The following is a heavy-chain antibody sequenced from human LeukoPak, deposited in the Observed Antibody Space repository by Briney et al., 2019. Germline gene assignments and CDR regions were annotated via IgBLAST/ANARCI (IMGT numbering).Heavy chain of an antibody. D-gene: IGHD2-8*02. V-gene: IGHV3-23*01. CDR3: AKCKGDSAGSLEY. CDR2: ISGSGGST. J-gene: IGHJ4*02. CDR1: EFTFSNYA. Sequence: GGSLRLSCAASEFTFSNYAMTWVRQAPGEGLEWVSGISGSGGSTYYADSVKGRFTISRDNSKNTLYLQMNSLRAEDTAVYYCAKCKGDSAGSLEYWGQGTLVTVSS.